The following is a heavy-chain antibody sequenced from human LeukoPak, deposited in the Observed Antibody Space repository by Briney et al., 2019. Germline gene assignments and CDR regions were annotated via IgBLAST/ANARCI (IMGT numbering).Heavy chain of an antibody. D-gene: IGHD2-15*01. CDR1: GYTLTELS. V-gene: IGHV1-24*01. J-gene: IGHJ4*02. CDR2: FDPEDGET. CDR3: ATMIVVVVAATGPFDY. Sequence: ASVKVSCKVSGYTLTELSMHWVRQAPGKGLEWMGGFDPEDGETIYAQKFQGRVTMTEDTSTDTAYMELSSLRSEDTAVYYCATMIVVVVAATGPFDYWGQGTLVTVSS.